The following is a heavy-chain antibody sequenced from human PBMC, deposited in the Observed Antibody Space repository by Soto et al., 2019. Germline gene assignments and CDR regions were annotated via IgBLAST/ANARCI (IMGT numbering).Heavy chain of an antibody. D-gene: IGHD6-13*01. CDR2: INQDGSEK. CDR3: ARDARRGYSSSWYYFDY. CDR1: GVTFSSYW. Sequence: GGSRRLSCAASGVTFSSYWMSGGRQAPGKGLEWVANINQDGSEKYYVDSVKGRFTISRDNAKNSLYLQMNSLRAEDTAVYYCARDARRGYSSSWYYFDYWGQGTLVTVSS. V-gene: IGHV3-7*01. J-gene: IGHJ4*02.